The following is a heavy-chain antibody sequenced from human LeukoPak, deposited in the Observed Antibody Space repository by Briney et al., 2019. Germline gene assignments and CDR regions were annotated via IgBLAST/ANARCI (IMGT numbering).Heavy chain of an antibody. Sequence: SETLSLTCTVSGGSISSYYWSWIRQPPGKGLEWIGYIYYSGSTNYNPSLKSRVTISVDTSKNQFSLKLSSVTAADTAVYYCARVGTHWNSYYFDYWGQGTLVTISS. V-gene: IGHV4-59*01. CDR1: GGSISSYY. J-gene: IGHJ4*02. D-gene: IGHD1-7*01. CDR3: ARVGTHWNSYYFDY. CDR2: IYYSGST.